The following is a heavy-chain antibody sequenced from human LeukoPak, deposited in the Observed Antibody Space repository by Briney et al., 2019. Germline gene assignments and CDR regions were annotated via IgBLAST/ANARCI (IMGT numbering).Heavy chain of an antibody. V-gene: IGHV4-61*01. CDR2: IYYSGST. D-gene: IGHD3-22*01. J-gene: IGHJ6*02. CDR3: ARAGSSGYSSYYYGMDV. CDR1: GGSVSSGSYY. Sequence: SETLSLTCTVSGGSVSSGSYYWSWIRQPPGKGLEWIGYIYYSGSTNYNPSLKSRVTISVDTSKNQFSLKLSSVTAADTAVYYCARAGSSGYSSYYYGMDVWGRGTTVTVSS.